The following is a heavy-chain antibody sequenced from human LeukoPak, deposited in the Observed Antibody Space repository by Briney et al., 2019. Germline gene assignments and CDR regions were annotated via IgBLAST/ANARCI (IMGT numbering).Heavy chain of an antibody. J-gene: IGHJ6*02. CDR1: GYTFTGYY. V-gene: IGHV1-2*02. Sequence: ASVKVSCKASGYTFTGYYIHWLRQAPGQGLEWMGWINPDSGGTKCAQKFQGRVTMTRDTSITTTFMEVSSLRSDDTAVYYCARDGALDVWGQGTTVTVSS. D-gene: IGHD4/OR15-4a*01. CDR3: ARDGALDV. CDR2: INPDSGGT.